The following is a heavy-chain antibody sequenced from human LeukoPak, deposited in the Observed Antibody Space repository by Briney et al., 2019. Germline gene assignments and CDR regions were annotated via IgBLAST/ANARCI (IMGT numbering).Heavy chain of an antibody. CDR1: GYTFTSYG. V-gene: IGHV1-18*01. D-gene: IGHD2-2*01. J-gene: IGHJ4*02. CDR3: ASFFCSSTSSYFGYFDY. Sequence: ASVKLSCKASGYTFTSYGISWVRQAPGQGLEWMGWISAYNGNTNYAQKLQGRVTMTTDTSTSTAYMELRSLRSDDTAVYYCASFFCSSTSSYFGYFDYWGQGTLVTVSS. CDR2: ISAYNGNT.